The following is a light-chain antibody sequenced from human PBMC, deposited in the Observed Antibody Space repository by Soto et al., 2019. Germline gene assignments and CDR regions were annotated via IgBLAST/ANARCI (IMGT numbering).Light chain of an antibody. V-gene: IGKV1-39*01. J-gene: IGKJ3*01. Sequence: DIQMTQSPSSLSASKGDRVTITCRASQRISTNLNWYQQKPGKAPKVLIYAASTLQSGVPSRFSGSGSGTDFSLTISSLQPEDFATYYCQQRYSFPLTFGPGTKVHMK. CDR3: QQRYSFPLT. CDR2: AAS. CDR1: QRISTN.